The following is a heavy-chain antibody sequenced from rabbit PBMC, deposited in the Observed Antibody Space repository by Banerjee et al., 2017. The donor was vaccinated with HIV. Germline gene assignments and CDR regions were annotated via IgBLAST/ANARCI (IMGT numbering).Heavy chain of an antibody. Sequence: QLVESGGGLVQPGGSLKLSCKASGFDFSSYYMSWVRQAPGKGLEWIGYIDPVFGSTYYASWVNGRFTISSHNAQNTLYLQLNSLTAADTATYFCVRALTIVVAGVLNLWGPGTLVTVS. D-gene: IGHD4-1*01. V-gene: IGHV1S7*01. CDR1: GFDFSSYY. J-gene: IGHJ4*01. CDR2: IDPVFGST. CDR3: VRALTIVVAGVLNL.